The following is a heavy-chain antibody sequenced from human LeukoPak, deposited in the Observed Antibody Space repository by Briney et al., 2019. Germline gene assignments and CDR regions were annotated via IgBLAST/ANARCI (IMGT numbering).Heavy chain of an antibody. J-gene: IGHJ3*02. CDR1: GYTFTGYY. CDR2: INPKSGGT. Sequence: ASVKVSCKASGYTFTGYYMHWMRQAPGQGLEWMGRINPKSGGTNSAQQFQGRVTMTRDTSISTVYMELTRLSSDDTAVYYCARPHGDTTADDAFDIWGQGTMVTVSS. D-gene: IGHD1-1*01. V-gene: IGHV1-2*06. CDR3: ARPHGDTTADDAFDI.